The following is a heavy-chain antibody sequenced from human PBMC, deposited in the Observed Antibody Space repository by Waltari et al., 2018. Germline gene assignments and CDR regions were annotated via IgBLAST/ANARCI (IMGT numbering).Heavy chain of an antibody. CDR3: ARADYYYDKNWFDP. CDR2: VYYSGST. V-gene: IGHV4-30-4*01. D-gene: IGHD3-22*01. J-gene: IGHJ5*02. Sequence: KGLEWIGYVYYSGSTYYNPSLKSRLTISVDTSKNQFYLHLNSVTAADTAVYYCARADYYYDKNWFDPWGQGTPVTVSS.